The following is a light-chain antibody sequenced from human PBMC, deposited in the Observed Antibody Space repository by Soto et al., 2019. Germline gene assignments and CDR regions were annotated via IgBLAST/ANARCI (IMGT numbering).Light chain of an antibody. J-gene: IGKJ1*01. V-gene: IGKV3-15*01. CDR3: QQGNNCPT. CDR1: QNIASN. CDR2: GAS. Sequence: VKQGERATLSCRASQNIASNLAWYQQKPGQPRRLLIYGASTRATGIPARFSGSGSGTDFTLTISILQSEDFAIYYRQQGNNCPTFCQGTNVDIK.